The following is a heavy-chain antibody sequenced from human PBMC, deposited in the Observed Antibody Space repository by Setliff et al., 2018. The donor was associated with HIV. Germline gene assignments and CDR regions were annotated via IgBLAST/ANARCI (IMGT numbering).Heavy chain of an antibody. CDR2: MNTDGSST. Sequence: GGSLRLSCAASGFTFSSYWMHWVRQAPGKGLAWVFGMNTDGSSTGYADSVKGRFTISRDNAKNMLYLQMNSLSADDTAVYYCVRGSGYYYFDNWGQGALVTVSS. CDR3: VRGSGYYYFDN. CDR1: GFTFSSYW. V-gene: IGHV3-74*01. J-gene: IGHJ4*02. D-gene: IGHD3-22*01.